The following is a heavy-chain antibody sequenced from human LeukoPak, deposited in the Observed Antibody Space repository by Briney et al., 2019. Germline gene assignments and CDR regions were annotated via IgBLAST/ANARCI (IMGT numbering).Heavy chain of an antibody. V-gene: IGHV3-23*01. CDR2: ISGSGGST. Sequence: GGSLRLSCAASGFTFSSYAMSWVRQAPGKGLEWVSAISGSGGSTYYADSVKGRFTISRDNAKNSLYLQMNSLRAEDTAVYYCARELSGSYYYWGQGTLVTVSS. CDR3: ARELSGSYYY. D-gene: IGHD1-26*01. CDR1: GFTFSSYA. J-gene: IGHJ4*02.